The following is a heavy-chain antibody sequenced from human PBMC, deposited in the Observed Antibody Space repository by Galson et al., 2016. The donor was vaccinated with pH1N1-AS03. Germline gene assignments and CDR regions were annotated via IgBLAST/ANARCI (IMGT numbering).Heavy chain of an antibody. CDR3: ARSPGDYFYSRDMDV. CDR2: IDGYVDE. J-gene: IGHJ6*02. CDR1: GFSLTTDKMC. V-gene: IGHV2-70*11. Sequence: PALVKPTQTLTLTCTFYGFSLTTDKMCVTWIRQPPGKALEWLARIDGYVDEYDSRAMRTRLTIPKDTSKNQFVLKLTNMDPADTGAYFCARSPGDYFYSRDMDVWGQGTTVTVSS.